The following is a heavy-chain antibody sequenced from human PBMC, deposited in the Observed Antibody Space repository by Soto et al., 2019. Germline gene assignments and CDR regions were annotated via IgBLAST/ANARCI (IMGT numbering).Heavy chain of an antibody. CDR3: AKDWGHWNYFFDY. D-gene: IGHD1-7*01. V-gene: IGHV3-30*18. Sequence: HPGGSLRLSCAASGFTFSSYGMHWVRQAPGKGLEWVAVISYDGSNKYYADSVKGRFTISRDNSKNTLYLQMNSLRAEDTAVYYCAKDWGHWNYFFDYWGQGTLVTVSS. CDR2: ISYDGSNK. J-gene: IGHJ4*02. CDR1: GFTFSSYG.